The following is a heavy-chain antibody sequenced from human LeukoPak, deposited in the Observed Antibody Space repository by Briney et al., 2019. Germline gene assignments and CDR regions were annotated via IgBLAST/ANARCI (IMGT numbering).Heavy chain of an antibody. Sequence: ASVKVSCKASGYTFTRYYMHWVRQAPGQGLEWMGIINPSGGTTDYAQKFHGRITVTRATSTSTVYMELTSLTSEDTAVYYCARDALSYDYSWGSYGHLGIDPWGQGTLVTVSS. V-gene: IGHV1-46*01. CDR2: INPSGGTT. CDR3: ARDALSYDYSWGSYGHLGIDP. D-gene: IGHD3-16*01. J-gene: IGHJ5*02. CDR1: GYTFTRYY.